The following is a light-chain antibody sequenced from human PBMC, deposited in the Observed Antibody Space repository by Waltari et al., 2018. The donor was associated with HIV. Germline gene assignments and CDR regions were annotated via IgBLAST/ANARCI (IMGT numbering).Light chain of an antibody. Sequence: QSVLSQPPSASGTPGQRVTISCSGSSSNIGNHYVYWYQQLPETTPKLLIYRNRQRPSGVPDRFSGSKSDTSGSLAISGLRSEDEADYYCATWDDSLSGPIFGGGTKLTVL. CDR3: ATWDDSLSGPI. CDR1: SSNIGNHY. J-gene: IGLJ2*01. CDR2: RNR. V-gene: IGLV1-47*01.